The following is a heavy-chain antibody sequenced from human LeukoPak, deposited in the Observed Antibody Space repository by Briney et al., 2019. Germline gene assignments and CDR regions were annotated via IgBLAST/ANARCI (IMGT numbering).Heavy chain of an antibody. CDR1: GVSISSGGYY. D-gene: IGHD2-15*01. Sequence: SETLSLTCTDSGVSISSGGYYWSWIRQHPGKGLEWIGYIFFSGSTYYNPSLESRVNISVDTSENQFSLKVTSVTAADTAVYYCARVVAGLAALDVWGQGTVVTVSS. CDR3: ARVVAGLAALDV. CDR2: IFFSGST. J-gene: IGHJ3*01. V-gene: IGHV4-31*03.